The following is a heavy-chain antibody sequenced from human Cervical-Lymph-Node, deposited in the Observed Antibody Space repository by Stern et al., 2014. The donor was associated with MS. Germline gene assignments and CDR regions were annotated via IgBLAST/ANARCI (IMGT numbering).Heavy chain of an antibody. J-gene: IGHJ4*02. D-gene: IGHD3-22*01. CDR1: TSSFSTYA. Sequence: EVQLVESGGGLVQPGGSLKLSCAASTSSFSTYAMSWVRQAPGKGLEWVSSISSSGDTTNYAVSVKDRFSISRDNSQNTLYLQMNSLRAEDTAVYYCANLTYYYEGTPYYQGRPYYFDYWGQGTLVTVSS. CDR2: ISSSGDTT. CDR3: ANLTYYYEGTPYYQGRPYYFDY. V-gene: IGHV3-23*04.